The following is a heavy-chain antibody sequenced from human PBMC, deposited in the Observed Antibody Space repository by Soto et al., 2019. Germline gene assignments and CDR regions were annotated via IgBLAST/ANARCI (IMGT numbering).Heavy chain of an antibody. CDR1: GYTFTSYG. D-gene: IGHD4-17*01. CDR2: ISAYNGNT. J-gene: IGHJ4*02. CDR3: ARDAPTTAPEYYFDY. V-gene: IGHV1-18*01. Sequence: EASVKVSCKASGYTFTSYGISWVRQAPGQGLEWMGWISAYNGNTNYAQKLQGRVTMTTDTSASTAYMELRSLRSDDTAVYYCARDAPTTAPEYYFDYWGQGTLVTVPQ.